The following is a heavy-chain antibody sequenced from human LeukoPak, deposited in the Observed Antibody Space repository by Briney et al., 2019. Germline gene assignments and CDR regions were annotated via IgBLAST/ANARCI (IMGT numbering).Heavy chain of an antibody. CDR2: INPSGGST. V-gene: IGHV1-46*01. CDR1: GYTFTSYY. Sequence: ASVKVSCKASGYTFTSYYMHWVRQAPGQGLEWMGIINPSGGSTSYAQKFQGRVTMTRDTSTSTVYMELSSLRSEDTALYYCAKAGEDYYEVDYWGQGTLVTVSS. CDR3: AKAGEDYYEVDY. D-gene: IGHD3-22*01. J-gene: IGHJ4*02.